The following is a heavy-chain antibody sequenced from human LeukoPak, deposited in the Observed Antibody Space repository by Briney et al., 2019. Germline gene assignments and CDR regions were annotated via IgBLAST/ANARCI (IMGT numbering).Heavy chain of an antibody. V-gene: IGHV4-59*10. Sequence: KTSETLSLTCAVYGGSFSGYYWSWIRQPPGKGLEWIGRMYTGGDTYYNPSLKSRVTMSVDTSKNLFSLTMSSMTAADTAVYYCAAGELGATTFWGQGTLVTVSS. D-gene: IGHD1-26*01. CDR2: MYTGGDT. CDR1: GGSFSGYY. J-gene: IGHJ4*02. CDR3: AAGELGATTF.